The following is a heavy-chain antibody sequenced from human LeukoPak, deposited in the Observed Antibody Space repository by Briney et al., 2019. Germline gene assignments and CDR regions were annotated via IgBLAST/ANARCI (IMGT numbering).Heavy chain of an antibody. J-gene: IGHJ3*02. CDR3: ARHGKGGCYYYAFEI. CDR2: TYASGGT. Sequence: SETLSLTCTVSGGSTYNYYWSWIRQPPGKGLEWIGYTYASGGTKYNPSLESRVTISVDTSKNQFSLNLGSVTAADTAVFYCARHGKGGCYYYAFEIWGQGAMVTVSS. D-gene: IGHD1-26*01. V-gene: IGHV4-4*09. CDR1: GGSTYNYY.